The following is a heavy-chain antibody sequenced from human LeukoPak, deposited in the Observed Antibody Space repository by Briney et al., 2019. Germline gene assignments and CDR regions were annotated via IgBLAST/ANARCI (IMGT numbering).Heavy chain of an antibody. CDR3: ARGSPDTAIGAFDI. D-gene: IGHD5-18*01. J-gene: IGHJ3*02. CDR2: IIPIFGTA. CDR1: GGTFSNYA. Sequence: SVKVSCKASGGTFSNYAISRVRQAPGQGLEWMGGIIPIFGTANYAQKFQGRVTITADESTSTAYMELSSLRSEDTAVYYCARGSPDTAIGAFDIWGQGTMVTVSS. V-gene: IGHV1-69*13.